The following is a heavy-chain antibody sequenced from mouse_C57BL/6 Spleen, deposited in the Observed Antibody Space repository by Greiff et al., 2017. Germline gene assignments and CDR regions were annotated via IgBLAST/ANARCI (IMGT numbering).Heavy chain of an antibody. CDR3: ARQGFYSMDY. V-gene: IGHV5-9*01. CDR2: ISGGGGNT. CDR1: GFTFSSYT. J-gene: IGHJ4*01. Sequence: EVKLMESGGGLVKPGGSLKLSCAASGFTFSSYTMSWVRQTPEKRLEWVATISGGGGNTYYPDSVKGRFTISRDNAKNNLYLQMSSLWSEDKALYYCARQGFYSMDYWGQGTSVTVSS.